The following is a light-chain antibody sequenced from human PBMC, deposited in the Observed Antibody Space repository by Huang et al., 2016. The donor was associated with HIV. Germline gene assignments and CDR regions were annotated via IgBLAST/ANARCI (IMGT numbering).Light chain of an antibody. Sequence: DVVMTQSPLSPPVTLGQPASISCRSSQSLVHSDGNTYLNWFQQRPGQSPRRLIYKVSNRDSGVPDRCSGSGSGTDFTLKISRVEAEDVGVYYCMQGTHWPPTFGQGTKVEIK. J-gene: IGKJ1*01. CDR3: MQGTHWPPT. V-gene: IGKV2-30*02. CDR1: QSLVHSDGNTY. CDR2: KVS.